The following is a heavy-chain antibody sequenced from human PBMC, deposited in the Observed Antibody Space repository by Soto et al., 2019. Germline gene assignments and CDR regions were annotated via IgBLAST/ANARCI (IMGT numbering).Heavy chain of an antibody. J-gene: IGHJ4*02. CDR2: ISYDGSNK. D-gene: IGHD5-18*01. CDR1: GFTFSSYG. Sequence: QVQLVESGGGVVQPGRSLRLSCAASGFTFSSYGMHWVRQAPGKGLEWVAVISYDGSNKYYAGSVKGRFTISRDNSKNTLYLQMNSLRAEDTAVYYCAKGEIQLWLSGFDYWGQGTLVTVSS. CDR3: AKGEIQLWLSGFDY. V-gene: IGHV3-30*18.